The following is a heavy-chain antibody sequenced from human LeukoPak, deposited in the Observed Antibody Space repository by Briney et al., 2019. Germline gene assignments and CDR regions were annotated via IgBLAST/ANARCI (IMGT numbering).Heavy chain of an antibody. CDR3: ARGQYYYGSGSYQY. CDR1: GYTFTSYG. Sequence: ASVKVSRKASGYTFTSYGISWVRQAPGQGLEWMGWISAYNGNTNYAQKLQGRVTMTTDTSTSTAYMELRSLRSDDTAVYYCARGQYYYGSGSYQYWGQGTLVTVSS. V-gene: IGHV1-18*01. CDR2: ISAYNGNT. J-gene: IGHJ4*02. D-gene: IGHD3-10*01.